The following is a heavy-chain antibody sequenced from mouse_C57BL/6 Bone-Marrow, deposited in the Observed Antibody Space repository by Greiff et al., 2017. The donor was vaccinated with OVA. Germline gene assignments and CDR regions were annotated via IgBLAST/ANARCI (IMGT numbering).Heavy chain of an antibody. CDR3: TWGNYEGFAY. D-gene: IGHD2-1*01. Sequence: QVQLQQSGAELVRPGASVTLSCKASGYTFTDYEMHWVKQTPVHGLEWIGAIDPETGGNAYKPKFKGKAILTADKSSSTAYMELRSLTSEDSAVYYCTWGNYEGFAYWGQGTLVTVSA. CDR1: GYTFTDYE. CDR2: IDPETGGN. V-gene: IGHV1-15*01. J-gene: IGHJ3*01.